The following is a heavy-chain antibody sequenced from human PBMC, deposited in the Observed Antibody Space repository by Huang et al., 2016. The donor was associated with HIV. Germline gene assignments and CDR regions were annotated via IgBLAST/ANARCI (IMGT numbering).Heavy chain of an antibody. CDR2: INPNSGAT. CDR1: GYTFTGYY. Sequence: QVQLVQSGAAVKKPGASVKVSCKASGYTFTGYYLHWVRQAPGQGLEWMGWINPNSGATNYAQKFQGRVTMTRDTSISTAYMELRRLRFDDTAVYYCAKVLIFGGLGGMDVWGQGTTVTVSS. D-gene: IGHD3-3*01. J-gene: IGHJ6*02. CDR3: AKVLIFGGLGGMDV. V-gene: IGHV1-2*02.